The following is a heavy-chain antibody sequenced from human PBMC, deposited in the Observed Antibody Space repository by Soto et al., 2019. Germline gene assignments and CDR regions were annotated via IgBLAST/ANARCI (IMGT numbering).Heavy chain of an antibody. CDR2: ISGSGGGT. V-gene: IGHV3-23*01. Sequence: GGSLRLSCAASVFTFSSYARSWVRQAPGTGLEWVSSISGSGGGTYYADSVKGRFTFSRDNSKNTLYLQMNSLRAEDTAVYYCAKFGMATTKRSPPYYIDYWGQGALVTVSS. CDR1: VFTFSSYA. CDR3: AKFGMATTKRSPPYYIDY. J-gene: IGHJ4*02. D-gene: IGHD1-1*01.